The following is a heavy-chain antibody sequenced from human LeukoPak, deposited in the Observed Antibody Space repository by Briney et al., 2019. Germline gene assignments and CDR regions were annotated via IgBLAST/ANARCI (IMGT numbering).Heavy chain of an antibody. D-gene: IGHD1-26*01. CDR3: AKDLAGIVGASDY. CDR1: GFTFSSYG. V-gene: IGHV3-33*06. J-gene: IGHJ4*02. Sequence: PGGSLRLSCAASGFTFSSYGMHWVRQAPAKGQELVAVIWYDGSNKYYADSVKGRFTISRDNSKNTLYMQMNSLRAEDRVVYYCAKDLAGIVGASDYWGQGTLVTVSS. CDR2: IWYDGSNK.